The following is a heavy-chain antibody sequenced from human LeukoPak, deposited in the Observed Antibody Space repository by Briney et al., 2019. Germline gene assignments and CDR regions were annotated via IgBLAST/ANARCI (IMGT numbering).Heavy chain of an antibody. CDR2: ISYDGSNK. CDR3: AKEIWAHMIVATGDY. Sequence: GGSLRLSCAASGFTFSSYAMHWVRQAPGKGLEWVAVISYDGSNKYYADSVKGRFTISRDNSKNTLYLQMNSLRAEDTAVYYCAKEIWAHMIVATGDYWGQGTLVTVSS. V-gene: IGHV3-30-3*02. D-gene: IGHD3-22*01. CDR1: GFTFSSYA. J-gene: IGHJ4*02.